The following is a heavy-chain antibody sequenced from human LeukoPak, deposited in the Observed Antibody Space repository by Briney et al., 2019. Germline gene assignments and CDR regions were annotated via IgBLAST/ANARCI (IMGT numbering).Heavy chain of an antibody. CDR3: AGRSPLRFPLYYFDY. CDR2: IYYSGST. J-gene: IGHJ4*02. CDR1: GGSISNGDHY. V-gene: IGHV4-39*01. D-gene: IGHD2-15*01. Sequence: SETLSLTCTVSGGSISNGDHYWGWIRQPPGTGLEWIGSIYYSGSTYYNPSLKSRVTISVDTSKNQFSLKLSSVTAADTAVYYCAGRSPLRFPLYYFDYWGQGTLVAVSS.